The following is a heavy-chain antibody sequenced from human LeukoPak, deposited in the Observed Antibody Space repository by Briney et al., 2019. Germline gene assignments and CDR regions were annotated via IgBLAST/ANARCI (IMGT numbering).Heavy chain of an antibody. J-gene: IGHJ5*02. V-gene: IGHV4-61*01. Sequence: SETLSLTCTVSGGSVSSGSYYWSWIRQPPGKGLEWIGYIYYSGSTNYNPSLKSRVTISVDTSKNQFSLKLSSVTAAGTAVYYCARVVFSSILPWGQGTLVTVSS. D-gene: IGHD6-13*01. CDR1: GGSVSSGSYY. CDR2: IYYSGST. CDR3: ARVVFSSILP.